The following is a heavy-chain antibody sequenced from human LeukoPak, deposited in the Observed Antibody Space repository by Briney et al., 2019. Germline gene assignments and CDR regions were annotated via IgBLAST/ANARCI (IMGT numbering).Heavy chain of an antibody. CDR1: GFTFSDYY. V-gene: IGHV3-11*04. J-gene: IGHJ4*02. CDR2: ISSSGSTI. Sequence: GGSLRLSCAASGFTFSDYYMSWIRQAPGKGLEWVSYISSSGSTIYYADSVKGRFTISRDNAKNSLYLQMNSLRAEDTAVYYCARVRVGITMMVVVTPYFDYWGQGTLVTVSS. D-gene: IGHD3-22*01. CDR3: ARVRVGITMMVVVTPYFDY.